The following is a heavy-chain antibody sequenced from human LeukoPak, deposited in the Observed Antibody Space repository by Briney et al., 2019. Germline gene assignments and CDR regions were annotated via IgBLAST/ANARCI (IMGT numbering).Heavy chain of an antibody. CDR3: AREEGHQMWLSDP. CDR1: GGTFSSYA. Sequence: GASVKVSCKASGGTFSSYAISWVRQAPGQGLEWMGRIIPIFGIANYAQKFQGRVPITADKSTSTAYVELSSLRSEDTAVYYCAREEGHQMWLSDPWGQGTLVTVSS. D-gene: IGHD2-21*01. V-gene: IGHV1-69*04. J-gene: IGHJ5*02. CDR2: IIPIFGIA.